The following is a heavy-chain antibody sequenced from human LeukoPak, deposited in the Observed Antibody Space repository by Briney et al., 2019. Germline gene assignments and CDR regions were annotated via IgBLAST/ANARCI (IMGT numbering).Heavy chain of an antibody. CDR3: ALVVSYYFDY. Sequence: HPGGSLRLSCAASGFTFSDYAMNWVRQALGRGLEWVSTISYSGGNTYYADSVKGRFTISRDNSKNTLYLQMNSLRAEDTAVYYCALVVSYYFDYWGQGTLVTVSS. V-gene: IGHV3-23*01. J-gene: IGHJ4*02. D-gene: IGHD2-15*01. CDR2: ISYSGGNT. CDR1: GFTFSDYA.